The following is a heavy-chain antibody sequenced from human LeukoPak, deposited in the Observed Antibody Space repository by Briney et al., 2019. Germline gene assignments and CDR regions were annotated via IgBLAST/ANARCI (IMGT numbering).Heavy chain of an antibody. CDR3: ARLSGGVVVIGTFDY. V-gene: IGHV4-34*09. CDR1: GGSFSGYY. J-gene: IGHJ4*02. CDR2: INHSGST. Sequence: SETLSLTCAVYGGSFSGYYWSWIRQPPGKGLEWIGEINHSGSTYYNPSLKSRVTISVDTSKNQFSLKLSSVTAADTAVYYCARLSGGVVVIGTFDYWGQGTLVTVSS. D-gene: IGHD3-22*01.